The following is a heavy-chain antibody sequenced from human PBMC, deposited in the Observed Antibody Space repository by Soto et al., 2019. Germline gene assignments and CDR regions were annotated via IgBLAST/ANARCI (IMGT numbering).Heavy chain of an antibody. Sequence: PSETLSLTCTVSGGSVSSGSYYWSWIRQPPGKGLEWIGYIYYSGSTNYNPSLKSRVTISVDTSKNQFSLKLSSVTAADTAVYYCARSNYGRCGPWGQGTLVTVSS. CDR2: IYYSGST. CDR3: ARSNYGRCGP. D-gene: IGHD4-4*01. J-gene: IGHJ5*02. CDR1: GGSVSSGSYY. V-gene: IGHV4-61*01.